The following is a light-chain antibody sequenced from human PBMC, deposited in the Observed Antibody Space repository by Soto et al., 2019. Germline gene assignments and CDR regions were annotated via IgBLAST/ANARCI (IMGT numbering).Light chain of an antibody. CDR3: QQSGSSPPRYT. J-gene: IGKJ2*01. CDR1: QGVSSSY. CDR2: GAS. V-gene: IGKV3-20*01. Sequence: EIVLTQSPGTLSLSPGERATLSCRASQGVSSSYLAWYQQKPGQAPRLLIYGASNRATDIPDRFSGSGSGTDFTLTISRLEPDDFAVYSWQQSGSSPPRYTFGQGTKLEIK.